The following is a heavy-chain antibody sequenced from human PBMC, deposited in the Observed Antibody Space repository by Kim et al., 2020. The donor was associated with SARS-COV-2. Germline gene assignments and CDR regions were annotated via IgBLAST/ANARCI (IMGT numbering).Heavy chain of an antibody. V-gene: IGHV4-59*01. Sequence: SRVTISVDTSQNQFSLKLYSVTAADTAVYYCAREGFCTNGGCSNWFDPWGQGTLVTVSS. CDR3: AREGFCTNGGCSNWFDP. D-gene: IGHD2-8*01. J-gene: IGHJ5*02.